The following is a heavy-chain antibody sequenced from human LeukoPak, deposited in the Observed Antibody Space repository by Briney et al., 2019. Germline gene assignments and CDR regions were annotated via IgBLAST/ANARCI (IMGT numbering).Heavy chain of an antibody. CDR1: GFTFSSYS. CDR3: ARDTGYITFDY. Sequence: RGSLRLSCAASGFTFSSYSMNWVRQAPGKGLEWVSSISSSSSYIYYADSVKGRFTISRDNAKNSLYLQMNSLRAEDTAVYYCARDTGYITFDYWGQGTLVTVSA. D-gene: IGHD5-24*01. V-gene: IGHV3-21*01. CDR2: ISSSSSYI. J-gene: IGHJ4*02.